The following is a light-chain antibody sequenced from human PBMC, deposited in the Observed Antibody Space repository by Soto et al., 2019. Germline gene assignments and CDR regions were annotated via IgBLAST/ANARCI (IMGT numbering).Light chain of an antibody. Sequence: QSALTQPASVSGSPGQSITISCTGTSSDVGGYNYVSWYQQHPGRAPQLMIYDVSHRPSGVSNRFSGSRSGNTASLTISGLHAEDEDDYYCSSYATSTTVLFGGGTKLTVL. CDR3: SSYATSTTVL. CDR1: SSDVGGYNY. CDR2: DVS. J-gene: IGLJ2*01. V-gene: IGLV2-14*03.